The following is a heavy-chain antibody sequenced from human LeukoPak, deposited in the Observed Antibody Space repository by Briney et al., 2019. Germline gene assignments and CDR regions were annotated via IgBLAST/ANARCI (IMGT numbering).Heavy chain of an antibody. J-gene: IGHJ5*02. D-gene: IGHD3-22*01. V-gene: IGHV4-34*01. CDR1: GGSFSGYY. CDR2: INHSGST. CDR3: ARSGYYYVMKGFDP. Sequence: PSETLSLTCAVYGGSFSGYYWSWIRQPPGKGLEWIGEINHSGSTNYNPSLKSRVTISVDTSKNQFSLKLSSVTAADTAVYYCARSGYYYVMKGFDPWGQGPRSPSPQ.